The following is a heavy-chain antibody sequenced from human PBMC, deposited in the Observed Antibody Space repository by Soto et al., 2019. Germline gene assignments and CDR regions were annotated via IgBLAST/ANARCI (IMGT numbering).Heavy chain of an antibody. V-gene: IGHV4-39*01. J-gene: IGHJ4*02. CDR3: ASPAGADYSLDY. CDR2: IYYRGST. Sequence: QLQLQESGPGLVKPSETLSLTCAVSGGSITSSSYYWGWIRQAPGRGLEWIGTIYYRGSTYYNPSLESRVIIPAETSKNHLSLNLRSVPAADTAVYYRASPAGADYSLDYWGQGILVTVSS. D-gene: IGHD3-3*01. CDR1: GGSITSSSYY.